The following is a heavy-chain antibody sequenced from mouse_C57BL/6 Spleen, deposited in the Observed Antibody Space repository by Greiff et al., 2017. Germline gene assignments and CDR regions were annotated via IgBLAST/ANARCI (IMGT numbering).Heavy chain of an antibody. D-gene: IGHD2-4*01. V-gene: IGHV7-3*01. J-gene: IGHJ3*01. Sequence: EVNVVESGGGLVQPGGSLSLSCAASGFTFTDYYMSWVRQPPGKALEWLGFIRNKANGYTTEYSASVKGRFTISRVNSQSILYLQMNALGAEDSATYYCARSDYEGFAYWGQGTLVTVSA. CDR1: GFTFTDYY. CDR2: IRNKANGYTT. CDR3: ARSDYEGFAY.